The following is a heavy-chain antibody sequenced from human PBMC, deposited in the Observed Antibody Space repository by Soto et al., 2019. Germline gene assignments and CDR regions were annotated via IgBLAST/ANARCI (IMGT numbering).Heavy chain of an antibody. V-gene: IGHV4-39*01. CDR2: IFYSGRT. CDR3: AGRTSLASVEIFSGGLSGYNWVDP. Sequence: QLQLRESGPGLVKPSETLSLTCTVSGGSISNPIYYWAWIRQPPGKGLEWIGSIFYSGRTYYNPYPKSRVTMSVDTSQNQFSLGLSSVTAADTAVYYCAGRTSLASVEIFSGGLSGYNWVDPWGRGTLVTVSS. D-gene: IGHD3-3*01. J-gene: IGHJ5*01. CDR1: GGSISNPIYY.